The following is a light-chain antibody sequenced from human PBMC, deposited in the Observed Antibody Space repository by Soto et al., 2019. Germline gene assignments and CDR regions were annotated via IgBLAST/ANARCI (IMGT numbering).Light chain of an antibody. CDR2: GAS. J-gene: IGKJ2*01. CDR3: QQYCSSPHT. Sequence: EIVLTQSPGTLSLSPGERATLSCRASQSVSSSYLAWYQQKPGQAPRLLIYGASSRATGIPARFSGSGSGTDFTLTISCLEPEDFAVYYCQQYCSSPHTFGRGTKVEIK. V-gene: IGKV3-20*01. CDR1: QSVSSSY.